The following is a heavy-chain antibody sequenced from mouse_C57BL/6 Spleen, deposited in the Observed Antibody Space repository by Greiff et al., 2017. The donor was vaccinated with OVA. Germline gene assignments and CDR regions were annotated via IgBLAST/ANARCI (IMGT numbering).Heavy chain of an antibody. D-gene: IGHD3-2*02. V-gene: IGHV3-6*01. CDR2: ISYDGSN. CDR3: AREETAQAGMDY. Sequence: VQLQQSGPGLVKPSQSLSLTCSVTGYSITSGYYWNWIRQFPGNKLEWMGYISYDGSNNYNPSLKNRISITRDTSKNQFFLKLNSVTTEDTATYYCAREETAQAGMDYWGQEPQSPSPQ. J-gene: IGHJ4*01. CDR1: GYSITSGYY.